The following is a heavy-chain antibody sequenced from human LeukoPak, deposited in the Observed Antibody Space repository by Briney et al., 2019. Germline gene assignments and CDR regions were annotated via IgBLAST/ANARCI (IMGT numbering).Heavy chain of an antibody. Sequence: GGSLRLSCAASGFTVSSNYMSWVRQAPGKGLEWVSVIYSGGSTYYADSVKGRFTISRDNSKNTLYLQMNSLRAEDTAVYYCAREGSSSPYLEYAFDIWGQGTMVTVSS. J-gene: IGHJ3*02. CDR2: IYSGGST. V-gene: IGHV3-66*01. CDR3: AREGSSSPYLEYAFDI. D-gene: IGHD6-6*01. CDR1: GFTVSSNY.